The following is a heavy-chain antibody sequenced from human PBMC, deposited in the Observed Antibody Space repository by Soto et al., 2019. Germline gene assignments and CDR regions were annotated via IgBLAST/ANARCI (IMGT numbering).Heavy chain of an antibody. CDR2: ISGSGGST. V-gene: IGHV3-23*01. CDR1: GFTFSSYA. J-gene: IGHJ6*03. D-gene: IGHD4-17*01. Sequence: GGSLRLSCAASGFTFSSYAMSWVRQAPGKGLEWVSAISGSGGSTYYADSVKGRFTISRDNSKNTLYLQMNSLRAEDTAVYYCAKAGREVTTVTTILLYYYYYYMDVWGKGTTVTVSS. CDR3: AKAGREVTTVTTILLYYYYYYMDV.